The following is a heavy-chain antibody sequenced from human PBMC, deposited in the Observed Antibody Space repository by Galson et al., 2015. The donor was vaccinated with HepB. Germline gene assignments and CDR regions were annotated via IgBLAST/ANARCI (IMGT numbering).Heavy chain of an antibody. CDR2: INPNSGGT. CDR1: GYTFTGYY. J-gene: IGHJ6*02. CDR3: ARVGDYYYYGMDV. Sequence: SVKVSCKASGYTFTGYYMHWVRQAPGQGLEWMGWINPNSGGTNYAQKFQGWVTMTRDTSISTAYMELSRLRSDDTAVYYCARVGDYYYYGMDVWGQGTTVTVSS. V-gene: IGHV1-2*04.